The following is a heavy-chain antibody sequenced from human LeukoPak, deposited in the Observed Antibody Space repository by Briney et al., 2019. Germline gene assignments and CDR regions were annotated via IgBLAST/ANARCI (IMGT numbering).Heavy chain of an antibody. CDR3: THHSSRGYCSSTSCYRLHAFDI. D-gene: IGHD2-2*01. J-gene: IGHJ3*02. CDR1: GFTFSNAW. Sequence: GGSLRLSCAASGFTFSNAWMSWVRQAPGKGLEWVGRIKSKTDGGTTDYAAPVKGRFTISRDDSKNTLYLQMNSLKTEDTAVYYCTHHSSRGYCSSTSCYRLHAFDIWGQGTMVTVSS. V-gene: IGHV3-15*01. CDR2: IKSKTDGGTT.